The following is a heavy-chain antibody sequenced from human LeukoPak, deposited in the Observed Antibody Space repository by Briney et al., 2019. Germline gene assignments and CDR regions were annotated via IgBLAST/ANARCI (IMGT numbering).Heavy chain of an antibody. J-gene: IGHJ5*02. CDR1: GYTFIRYG. CDR3: ARALSSCSGGSCYSSWFDP. D-gene: IGHD2-15*01. CDR2: INPSGGST. Sequence: ASVKVSCKASGYTFIRYGISWVRQAPGQGLEWMGIINPSGGSTSYAQKFQARVTMTRDTSTSTVYMELSSLRSEDTAVYYCARALSSCSGGSCYSSWFDPWGQGTLVTVSS. V-gene: IGHV1-46*01.